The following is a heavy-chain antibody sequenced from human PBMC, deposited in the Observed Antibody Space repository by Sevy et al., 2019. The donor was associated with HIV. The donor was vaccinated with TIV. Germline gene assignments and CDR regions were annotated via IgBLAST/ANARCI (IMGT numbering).Heavy chain of an antibody. V-gene: IGHV3-9*03. CDR1: GFTFDDYA. CDR3: AKGYRSGWYDYYFDY. J-gene: IGHJ4*02. D-gene: IGHD6-19*01. Sequence: GGSLRLSCAASGFTFDDYAMHWVRQAPGKGLEWVSGISWNSGSIGYADSVKGRFTISRDNAKNSLYLQMNSLRAEDMALYYCAKGYRSGWYDYYFDYWGQGTLVTVSS. CDR2: ISWNSGSI.